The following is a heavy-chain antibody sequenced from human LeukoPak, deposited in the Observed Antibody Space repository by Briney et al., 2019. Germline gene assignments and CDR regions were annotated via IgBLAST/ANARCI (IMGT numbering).Heavy chain of an antibody. D-gene: IGHD5-18*01. CDR3: ATQNGIQPWPWGSHYFDY. V-gene: IGHV4-34*01. J-gene: IGHJ4*02. CDR1: GGSFSGYY. CDR2: INHSGST. Sequence: PSETPSLTCAVYGGSFSGYYWSWIRQPPGKGLEWIGEINHSGSTNYNPSLKSRVTISVDTSKNQFSLKLSSVTAADTAVYYCATQNGIQPWPWGSHYFDYWGQGTLVTVSS.